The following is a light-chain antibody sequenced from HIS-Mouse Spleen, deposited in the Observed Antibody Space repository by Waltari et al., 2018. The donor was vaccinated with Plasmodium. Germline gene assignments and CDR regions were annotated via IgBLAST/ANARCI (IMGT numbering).Light chain of an antibody. J-gene: IGKJ4*01. CDR1: QGISSW. Sequence: DIQMTQSPSSVPASVGDRVTITCRASQGISSWLAWDQQKQGKAPKVLIYSASSLQSGVPSRFSGSGSGTDFTLTISSRQPEDFATYYCQQANSCPLTFGGGTKVEIK. CDR3: QQANSCPLT. V-gene: IGKV1-12*01. CDR2: SAS.